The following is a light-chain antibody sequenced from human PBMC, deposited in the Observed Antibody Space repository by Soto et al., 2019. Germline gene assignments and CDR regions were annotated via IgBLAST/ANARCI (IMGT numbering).Light chain of an antibody. V-gene: IGKV3-11*01. Sequence: EIVLTQSPATLSLSPGERATLSCRASQSVNSYLAWYQQKPGQAPRLLIYDASNRAAGIPDRFSGSGSGTDFTLTISSLEPADFAVYYCQQCNNWPTTFGQGTKVDTK. CDR2: DAS. J-gene: IGKJ2*01. CDR1: QSVNSY. CDR3: QQCNNWPTT.